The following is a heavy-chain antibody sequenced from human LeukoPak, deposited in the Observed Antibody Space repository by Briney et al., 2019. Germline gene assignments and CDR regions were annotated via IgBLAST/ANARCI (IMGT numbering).Heavy chain of an antibody. J-gene: IGHJ4*02. D-gene: IGHD6-6*01. V-gene: IGHV3-30-3*01. CDR2: ISYDGSNK. Sequence: SCKASGFTFSCCAMYWVRQAPGKGLEWVAVISYDGSNKYYADSVKGRFTISRDNSKNTLYLQMNSLRAEDTAVYYCARGVAALDYWGQGTLVTVSS. CDR3: ARGVAALDY. CDR1: GFTFSCCA.